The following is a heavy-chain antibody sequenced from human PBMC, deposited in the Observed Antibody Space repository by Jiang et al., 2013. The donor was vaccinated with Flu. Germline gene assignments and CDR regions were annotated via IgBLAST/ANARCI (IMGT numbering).Heavy chain of an antibody. V-gene: IGHV4-30-4*01. CDR1: GGSISSADYY. J-gene: IGHJ4*02. CDR2: SITWDR. D-gene: IGHD5-18*01. CDR3: ARRWADTADHYKNYFDY. Sequence: TVSGGSISSADYYXGWIRQPPGRAWSGLGTSITWDRLLQPSLKSLFTMSVDTSKNQFSLRLSSVTAADTAVYYCARRWADTADHYKNYFDYWGQGILVTVSS.